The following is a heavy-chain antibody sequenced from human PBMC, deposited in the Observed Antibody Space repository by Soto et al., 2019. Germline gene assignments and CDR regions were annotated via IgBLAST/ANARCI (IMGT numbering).Heavy chain of an antibody. CDR1: GYSISSGYY. CDR3: AREFTYYDFWSGYYTPSRNYYGMDV. D-gene: IGHD3-3*01. J-gene: IGHJ6*02. Sequence: PSETLSLTCAVSGYSISSGYYWGWIRQPPGKGLEWIGSIYHSGSTYYNPSLKSRVTISVDTSKNQFSLKLSSVTAADTAVYYWAREFTYYDFWSGYYTPSRNYYGMDVWGQGTTDTDSS. V-gene: IGHV4-38-2*02. CDR2: IYHSGST.